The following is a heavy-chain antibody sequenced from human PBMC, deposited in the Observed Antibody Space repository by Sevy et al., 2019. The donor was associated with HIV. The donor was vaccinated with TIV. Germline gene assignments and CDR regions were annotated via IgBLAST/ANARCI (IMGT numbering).Heavy chain of an antibody. J-gene: IGHJ3*02. V-gene: IGHV3-33*01. CDR3: ARDRAYCGGDCPPDAFDI. D-gene: IGHD2-21*02. CDR1: VFTFSSYG. Sequence: GGSLRLSCAASVFTFSSYGRHWVRQAPGKGLEWVAVIWYDGSNKYYADSVKGRFTISRDNSKNTLYVQMNSLRAEDTAVYYCARDRAYCGGDCPPDAFDIWGQGTMVTVSS. CDR2: IWYDGSNK.